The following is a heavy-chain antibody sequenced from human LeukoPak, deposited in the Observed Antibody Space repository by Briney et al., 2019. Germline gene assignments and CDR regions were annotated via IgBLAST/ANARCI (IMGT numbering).Heavy chain of an antibody. Sequence: PGGSLRLSCAASGFTFDDYGMSWIRQAPGKGLEWVSVIYSGGSTYYADSVKGRFTISRHNSKNTLYLQMNSLRAEDTAVYYCARAYQNWGQGTLVTVSS. CDR1: GFTFDDYG. CDR2: IYSGGST. D-gene: IGHD2-2*01. J-gene: IGHJ4*02. V-gene: IGHV3-53*04. CDR3: ARAYQN.